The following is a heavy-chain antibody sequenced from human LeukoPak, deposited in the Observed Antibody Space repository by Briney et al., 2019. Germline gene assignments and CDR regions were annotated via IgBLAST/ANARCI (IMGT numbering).Heavy chain of an antibody. CDR3: ARGRNGYEMYYFDY. D-gene: IGHD5-24*01. Sequence: NSSETLSLTCTVSGGSISSYYWSWIRQPAGKGLEWIGRIYTSGSTNYNPSLKSRVTMSVDTSKNQFSLKLSSVTAADTAVYYCARGRNGYEMYYFDYWGQGTLVTVSS. J-gene: IGHJ4*02. CDR1: GGSISSYY. V-gene: IGHV4-4*07. CDR2: IYTSGST.